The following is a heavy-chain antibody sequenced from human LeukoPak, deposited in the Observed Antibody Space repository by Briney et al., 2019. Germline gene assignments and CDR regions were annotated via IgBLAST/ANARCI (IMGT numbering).Heavy chain of an antibody. CDR2: IRYDGSNK. CDR1: GFTFSSSG. D-gene: IGHD6-19*01. CDR3: AKDLSGWSQYFDY. Sequence: GESLRLSCAASGFTFSSSGMHWVRQAPGKGLEWVAFIRYDGSNKYYADSVKGRFTISRDNSKNTLYLQMNSLRAEDTAVYYCAKDLSGWSQYFDYWGQGTLVTVSS. J-gene: IGHJ4*02. V-gene: IGHV3-30*02.